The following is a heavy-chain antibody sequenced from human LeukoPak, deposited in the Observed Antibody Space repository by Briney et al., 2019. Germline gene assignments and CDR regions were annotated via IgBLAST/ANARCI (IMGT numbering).Heavy chain of an antibody. D-gene: IGHD3/OR15-3a*01. CDR1: GFTFSNAW. V-gene: IGHV3-33*08. Sequence: GGSLRLSCAASGFTFSNAWMSWVRQAPGKGLEWVAVIWYDGSNKYYTESVKGRFTISRANSKNTLYLHAHSLRGADTAVYYCARDLDTEAGSFDYWGQGILVTVSS. CDR2: IWYDGSNK. CDR3: ARDLDTEAGSFDY. J-gene: IGHJ4*02.